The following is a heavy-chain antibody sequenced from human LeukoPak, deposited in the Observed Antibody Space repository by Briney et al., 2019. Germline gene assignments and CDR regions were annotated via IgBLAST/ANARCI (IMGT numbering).Heavy chain of an antibody. CDR1: GFTFSNAW. V-gene: IGHV3-15*01. D-gene: IGHD3-3*01. J-gene: IGHJ4*02. CDR3: TTDLIYDFWSGYYLPSDY. Sequence: GGSLRLSCAASGFTFSNAWMSWVRQAPGKGLEWVGRIKSKTDGGTTDYAAPVKGRFTISRDDSKNTLYLQMNSLKTEDTAVYYCTTDLIYDFWSGYYLPSDYWGQGTLVTVSS. CDR2: IKSKTDGGTT.